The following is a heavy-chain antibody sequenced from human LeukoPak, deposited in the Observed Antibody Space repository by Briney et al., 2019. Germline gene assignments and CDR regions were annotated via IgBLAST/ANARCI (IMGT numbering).Heavy chain of an antibody. CDR1: GGAFSRYS. V-gene: IGHV1-69*05. CDR2: SIPIFDTT. J-gene: IGHJ4*02. CDR3: AGRFCRSGSCLPLDY. Sequence: ASVKVSCKASGGAFSRYSISWVRQAPGQGLEWMGRSIPIFDTTNYAQKFQGRVTITTDESTSTAYTELSSLRSEDTAVYYCAGRFCRSGSCLPLDYWGQGTPVTVSS. D-gene: IGHD2-15*01.